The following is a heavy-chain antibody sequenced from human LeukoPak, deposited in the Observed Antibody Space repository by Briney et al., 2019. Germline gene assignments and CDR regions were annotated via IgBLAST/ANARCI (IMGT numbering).Heavy chain of an antibody. CDR2: SYPGDSDT. V-gene: IGHV5-51*01. D-gene: IGHD6-19*01. J-gene: IGHJ4*02. Sequence: GESRKISCKGSGYSFTSYWFGWVRQIPGKGLGWMGTSYPGDSDTRYSPSFQGQVTISADKSISTAYLQWSSLKASDTAMYYCARGKAVAGKYFDYWGQGTLVTVSS. CDR3: ARGKAVAGKYFDY. CDR1: GYSFTSYW.